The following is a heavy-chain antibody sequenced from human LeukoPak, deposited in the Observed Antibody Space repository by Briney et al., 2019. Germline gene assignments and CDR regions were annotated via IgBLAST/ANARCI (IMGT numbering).Heavy chain of an antibody. J-gene: IGHJ5*02. V-gene: IGHV3-74*03. CDR1: GFTFSNHW. CDR3: ERGNAMGRFEP. Sequence: EGSLRLSCAASGFTFSNHWMRWGRQPPGEGLVWVSRIISDGRDTMYADSVKGRFTISRDNAKNTLYLQMNSLGVEDTAVYYCERGNAMGRFEPWGERTLVTVSS. D-gene: IGHD5-18*01. CDR2: IISDGRDT.